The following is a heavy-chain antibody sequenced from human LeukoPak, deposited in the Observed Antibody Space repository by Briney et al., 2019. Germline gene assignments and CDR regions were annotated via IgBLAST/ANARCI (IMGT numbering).Heavy chain of an antibody. V-gene: IGHV3-30*02. D-gene: IGHD6-19*01. J-gene: IGHJ3*02. CDR1: GFTFSSYG. CDR3: AKGGSYSSVGAFDI. Sequence: PGGSLRLSCAASGFTFSSYGMHWVRQAPGKGLEWVAFIRYDGSNKYYADSVKGRFTISRDNSKNTLYLQMNSLRAEDTAVYYCAKGGSYSSVGAFDIWGQGTMVTVSS. CDR2: IRYDGSNK.